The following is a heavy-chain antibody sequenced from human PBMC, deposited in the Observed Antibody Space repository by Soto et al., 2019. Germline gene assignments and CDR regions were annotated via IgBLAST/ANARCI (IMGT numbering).Heavy chain of an antibody. J-gene: IGHJ5*02. Sequence: QVQLVESGGGVVQPGRSLRLSCAASGFTFSSYGMHWVRQAPGKGLEWVAVISYDGSNKYYADSVKGRFTISRDNSKNTLYLQMNSLRAEDTAVYYCAKGVDPPIVRGWFDPWGQGTLVTVSS. CDR2: ISYDGSNK. V-gene: IGHV3-30*18. D-gene: IGHD2-2*01. CDR1: GFTFSSYG. CDR3: AKGVDPPIVRGWFDP.